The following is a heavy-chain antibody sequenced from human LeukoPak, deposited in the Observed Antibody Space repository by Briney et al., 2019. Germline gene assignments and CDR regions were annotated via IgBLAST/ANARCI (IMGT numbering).Heavy chain of an antibody. CDR1: GFTFRSYG. CDR2: IWDDGSNK. V-gene: IGHV3-33*01. D-gene: IGHD2-2*01. CDR3: ARAEVPAAIKSGAFDI. Sequence: GGSLRLSCAASGFTFRSYGMHWVRQAPGKGLEWVAVIWDDGSNKYYADSVKGRFTISRDNSKNTLYLQMNSLRAEDTAVYYCARAEVPAAIKSGAFDIWDQGTMVTVSS. J-gene: IGHJ3*02.